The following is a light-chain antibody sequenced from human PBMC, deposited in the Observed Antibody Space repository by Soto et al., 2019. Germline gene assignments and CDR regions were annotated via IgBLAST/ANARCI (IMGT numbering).Light chain of an antibody. V-gene: IGKV1-39*01. J-gene: IGKJ5*01. CDR1: QSISSH. CDR3: QQSYSTPIS. CDR2: TAS. Sequence: DIRMTQSPSSLSASVRDTVTITCRASQSISSHLNWYQQKPGKAPNLLMYTASNLQSGVPSRFSGSGSGTDFTLTISSLQPEDFATYYCQQSYSTPISFGQGTHWRL.